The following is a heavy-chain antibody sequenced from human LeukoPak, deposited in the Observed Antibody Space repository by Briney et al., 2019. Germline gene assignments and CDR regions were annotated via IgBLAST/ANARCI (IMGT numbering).Heavy chain of an antibody. Sequence: GASVKVSCKASGGTFSSYAISWVRQAPGQGLEWMGRIIPILGIANYAQKFQGRVTITADKSTSTAYMELSSLRSEDTAVYYCATAGIVVAAATPYYYYGMDVWGQGTTVTVSS. D-gene: IGHD2-15*01. CDR1: GGTFSSYA. J-gene: IGHJ6*02. CDR2: IIPILGIA. CDR3: ATAGIVVAAATPYYYYGMDV. V-gene: IGHV1-69*04.